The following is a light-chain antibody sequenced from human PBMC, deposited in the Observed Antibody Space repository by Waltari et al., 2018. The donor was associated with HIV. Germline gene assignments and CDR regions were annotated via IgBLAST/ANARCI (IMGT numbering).Light chain of an antibody. Sequence: QSALTQPASVSGSPGQSITISCTATSSDVGDSKYVSWYQQYPGKAPKLMIYGVNNPPSGVLNRFSGAKSGHTASLTSSGLQTEDEGDYYCSSYTTSSTVVFGGGTKLTVL. CDR3: SSYTTSSTVV. CDR2: GVN. J-gene: IGLJ3*02. V-gene: IGLV2-14*01. CDR1: SSDVGDSKY.